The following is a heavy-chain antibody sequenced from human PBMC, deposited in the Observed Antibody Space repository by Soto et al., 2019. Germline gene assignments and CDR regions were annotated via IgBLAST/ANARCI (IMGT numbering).Heavy chain of an antibody. D-gene: IGHD3-3*01. J-gene: IGHJ4*02. V-gene: IGHV1-18*04. CDR3: ARDFGSDLSAPGAVFDY. CDR1: GYFFTSYG. Sequence: ASVKVSCKASGYFFTSYGISWVRQAPGQGLEWMGWISPYNGKTKYAQNFQGRVTMTTDTSTYTAYMEVRSLRSDDPAVYYCARDFGSDLSAPGAVFDYWGQGPLVTVSS. CDR2: ISPYNGKT.